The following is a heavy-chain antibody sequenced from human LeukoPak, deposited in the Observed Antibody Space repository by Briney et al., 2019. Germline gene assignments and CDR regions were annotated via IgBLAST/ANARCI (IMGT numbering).Heavy chain of an antibody. CDR3: ARVIGDTGVVFGDFGY. J-gene: IGHJ4*02. CDR2: INPNSGGT. V-gene: IGHV1-2*02. Sequence: ASVKVSCKASGYTFTGYYMHWVRQAPGQGLEWMGWINPNSGGTNYAQKFQGRVTMTRDTSISTAYMELSRLRSDDTAVYYCARVIGDTGVVFGDFGYWGQGTLVTVSS. D-gene: IGHD3-3*01. CDR1: GYTFTGYY.